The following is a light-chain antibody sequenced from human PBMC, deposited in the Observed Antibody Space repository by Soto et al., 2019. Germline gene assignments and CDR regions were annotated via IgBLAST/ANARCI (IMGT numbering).Light chain of an antibody. Sequence: QSALSQPASVSGSPGQSIAVSCTGTNSDVGAYNYVSWYQQYPGKAPKLMIYDVIHRPSGVSDRFSGSKSGNTASLTISGLQAEDEADYYCSSYTSTSTVVFGGGTKVTVL. J-gene: IGLJ3*02. V-gene: IGLV2-14*01. CDR3: SSYTSTSTVV. CDR2: DVI. CDR1: NSDVGAYNY.